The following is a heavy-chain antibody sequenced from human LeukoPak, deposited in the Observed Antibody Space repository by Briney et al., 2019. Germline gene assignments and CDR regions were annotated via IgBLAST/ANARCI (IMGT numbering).Heavy chain of an antibody. CDR2: INHSGST. Sequence: SETLSLTCAVYGGSFSGYYWSWIRQPPGRGLEWIGEINHSGSTNYNPSLKGRVTISVDTSKNQFSLKLSSVTAADTAVYYCAGRLGYSGYYWGQGTLVTVSS. CDR3: AGRLGYSGYY. CDR1: GGSFSGYY. D-gene: IGHD5-12*01. V-gene: IGHV4-34*01. J-gene: IGHJ4*02.